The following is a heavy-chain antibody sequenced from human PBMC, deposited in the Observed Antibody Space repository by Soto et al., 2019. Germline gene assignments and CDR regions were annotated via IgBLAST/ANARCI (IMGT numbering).Heavy chain of an antibody. D-gene: IGHD3-3*01. CDR1: GFSLTARGVG. CDR2: IYWDDDE. V-gene: IGHV2-5*02. CDR3: AHRGFFAERHPNWFDP. J-gene: IGHJ5*02. Sequence: QITLKESGPTLVKPTQTLTLTCTFSGFSLTARGVGVGWIRQPPGKALEWLALIYWDDDERYNPSLKSRLTITKDTSRNQVVLTMTTMDHVDTATYYCAHRGFFAERHPNWFDPWGQGALVTVSS.